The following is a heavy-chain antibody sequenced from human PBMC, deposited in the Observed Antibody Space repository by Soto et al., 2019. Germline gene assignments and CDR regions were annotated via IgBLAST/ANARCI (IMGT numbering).Heavy chain of an antibody. V-gene: IGHV3-7*03. Sequence: GGSLRLSCAASGFTFSTYWMSWVRQAPGKGLEWVATINLDGGGKYYVDSVKGRFTIPRDNSKNTLYLQMNSLRAEDTAVYYCAKTLGYCSSTSCYAWADYYYYYMDVWGKGTTVTVSS. CDR2: INLDGGGK. CDR1: GFTFSTYW. D-gene: IGHD2-2*01. J-gene: IGHJ6*03. CDR3: AKTLGYCSSTSCYAWADYYYYYMDV.